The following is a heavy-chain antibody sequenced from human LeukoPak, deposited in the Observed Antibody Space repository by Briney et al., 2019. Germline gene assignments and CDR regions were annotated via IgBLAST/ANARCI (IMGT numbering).Heavy chain of an antibody. Sequence: GGSLRLSCAASRFSFSAYPMGWVRRAPGKGLEWVSGISASGDVTFHADPVKGRFTISRDNSRNTLYLQMNSLRAEDTAEYYCAKSLLTTASGTGRAFDIWGQGTMVTVSS. CDR3: AKSLLTTASGTGRAFDI. V-gene: IGHV3-23*01. D-gene: IGHD1-26*01. CDR2: ISASGDVT. CDR1: RFSFSAYP. J-gene: IGHJ3*02.